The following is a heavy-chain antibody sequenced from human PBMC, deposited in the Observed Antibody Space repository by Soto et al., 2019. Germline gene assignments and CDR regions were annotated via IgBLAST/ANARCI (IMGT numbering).Heavy chain of an antibody. V-gene: IGHV1-69*05. D-gene: IGHD3-22*01. CDR3: ARIIKYYYDSSGYPLAYDAFDI. J-gene: IGHJ3*02. Sequence: SVKVSCKASGGTFSSYAISWVRQAPGQGLEWMGGIIPIFGTANYAQKFQGRVTITTDKSTSTAYMELSSLRSEDTAVYYCARIIKYYYDSSGYPLAYDAFDIWGQGTMVTVSS. CDR2: IIPIFGTA. CDR1: GGTFSSYA.